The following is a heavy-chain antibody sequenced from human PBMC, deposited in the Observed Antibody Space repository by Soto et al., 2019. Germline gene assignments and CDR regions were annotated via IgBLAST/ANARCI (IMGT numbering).Heavy chain of an antibody. J-gene: IGHJ2*01. CDR1: GGSITNHY. V-gene: IGHV4-4*07. D-gene: IGHD5-18*01. CDR3: ARDYDVNTAVDYWYFDL. CDR2: IYPSGRA. Sequence: QVQLQESGPRLVTPSETLTLTCSLSGGSITNHYWGWIRQPPGKGLEFIGRIYPSGRAHYNPSLQRRVNMSVDTSKNQFSLKVNSVTAADTAIYYCARDYDVNTAVDYWYFDLWGRGTLVTVSS.